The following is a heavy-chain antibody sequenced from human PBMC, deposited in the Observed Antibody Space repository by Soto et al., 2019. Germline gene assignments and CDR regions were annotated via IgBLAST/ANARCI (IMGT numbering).Heavy chain of an antibody. D-gene: IGHD2-2*01. CDR1: GGSFSGYY. J-gene: IGHJ6*02. Sequence: SETLSLTCAVYGGSFSGYYWSWIRQPPGKGLEWIGEINHSGSTNYNPSLKSRVTISVDTSKNQFSLKLSSVTAADTAVYYCARGIVVVPAAPIPYYYYYYGMDVWGQGTTVTASS. CDR2: INHSGST. CDR3: ARGIVVVPAAPIPYYYYYYGMDV. V-gene: IGHV4-34*01.